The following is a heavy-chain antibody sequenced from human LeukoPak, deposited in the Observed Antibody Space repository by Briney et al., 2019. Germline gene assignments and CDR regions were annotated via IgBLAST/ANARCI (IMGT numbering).Heavy chain of an antibody. CDR3: ARGLYYYYMDV. CDR2: MNPNSGST. J-gene: IGHJ6*03. V-gene: IGHV1-8*01. Sequence: ASVKVSCKASGYTFTSYDINWVRQATGQGLEWMGWMNPNSGSTGYAQKFQGGVTMTRNTSISTAYMELSSLRSEDTAVYYCARGLYYYYMDVWGKGTTVTVSS. CDR1: GYTFTSYD.